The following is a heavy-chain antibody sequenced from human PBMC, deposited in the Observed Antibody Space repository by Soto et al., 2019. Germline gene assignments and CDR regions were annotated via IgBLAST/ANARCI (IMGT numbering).Heavy chain of an antibody. CDR1: GYTFTSYY. CDR2: INPSGGST. V-gene: IGHV1-46*01. J-gene: IGHJ6*02. D-gene: IGHD2-2*01. Sequence: ASVKVSCKASGYTFTSYYMHWVRQAPGQGLEWMGIINPSGGSTSYAQKFQGRVTMTRDTSTSTVYMELSSLRSEDTAVYYCARDRCSSTSCYSSGYYGMDVWGQGTTVT. CDR3: ARDRCSSTSCYSSGYYGMDV.